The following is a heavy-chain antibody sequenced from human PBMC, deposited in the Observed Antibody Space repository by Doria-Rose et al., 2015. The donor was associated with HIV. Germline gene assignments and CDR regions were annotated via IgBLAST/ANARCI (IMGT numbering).Heavy chain of an antibody. J-gene: IGHJ4*02. CDR2: IFHTGRI. CDR3: ARVLRGTYDD. Sequence: QVQLQESGPGLVKPSETLSLTCSVSGGSISHYYWSWIRQPPGKGLEYIGDIFHTGRINYSTSLKSREILLIETSKNKFSLRLSSVTAADSAVYYCARVLRGTYDDWGQGILVTVSS. V-gene: IGHV4-59*01. CDR1: GGSISHYY. D-gene: IGHD3-16*01.